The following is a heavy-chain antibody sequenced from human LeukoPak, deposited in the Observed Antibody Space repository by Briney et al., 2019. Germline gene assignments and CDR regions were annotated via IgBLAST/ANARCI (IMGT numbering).Heavy chain of an antibody. CDR2: ISGSGGST. J-gene: IGHJ3*02. V-gene: IGHV3-23*01. Sequence: GGSLRLSCAASGFTFNTYDMTWVRQAPGKGLEWVSPISGSGGSTYYADSVKGRFTISRDNSKNSLYLQMNSLRVEDTAVYYCARVFRPSLTVFIIRDAFDIWGQGTMVTVSS. CDR1: GFTFNTYD. D-gene: IGHD3-3*01. CDR3: ARVFRPSLTVFIIRDAFDI.